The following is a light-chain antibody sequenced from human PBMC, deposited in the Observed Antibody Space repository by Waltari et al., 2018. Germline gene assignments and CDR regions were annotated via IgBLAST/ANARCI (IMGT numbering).Light chain of an antibody. Sequence: SYVLTPPPSVSVAPGKTARIACGANNIGANSVHWYQERPGQAPVLIIYYDSVRPSGIPERFSGSNSGNTATLTISRVEAGDEADYYCQVWDYDTAHLVFGGGTTLTVV. J-gene: IGLJ3*02. V-gene: IGLV3-21*04. CDR1: NIGANS. CDR3: QVWDYDTAHLV. CDR2: YDS.